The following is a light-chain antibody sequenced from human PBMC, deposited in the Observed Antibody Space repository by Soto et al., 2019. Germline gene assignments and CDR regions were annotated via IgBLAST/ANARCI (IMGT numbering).Light chain of an antibody. CDR3: QQYNNWPLT. CDR1: QSVGSN. J-gene: IGKJ4*01. Sequence: EIVMTQFPATLSVSPGERATLSCRASQSVGSNLAWYQQKPGQAPRLLIYGASTRATVIPARFSGSGSGTEFTLTISSLQSEDFAVYYCQQYNNWPLTFGGGTKVEIK. CDR2: GAS. V-gene: IGKV3-15*01.